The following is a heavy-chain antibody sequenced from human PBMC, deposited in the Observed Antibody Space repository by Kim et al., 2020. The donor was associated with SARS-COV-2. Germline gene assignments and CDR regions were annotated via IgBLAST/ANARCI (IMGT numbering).Heavy chain of an antibody. CDR2: ISAYNGNT. V-gene: IGHV1-18*01. CDR1: GYTFTSYG. Sequence: ASVKVSCKASGYTFTSYGISWVRQAPGQGLEWMGWISAYNGNTNYAQKLQGRVTMTTDTSTSTAYMELRSLRSDDTAVYYCARETSSSGYYYYYYGMDVWGQGTTVTVSS. D-gene: IGHD3-22*01. J-gene: IGHJ6*02. CDR3: ARETSSSGYYYYYYGMDV.